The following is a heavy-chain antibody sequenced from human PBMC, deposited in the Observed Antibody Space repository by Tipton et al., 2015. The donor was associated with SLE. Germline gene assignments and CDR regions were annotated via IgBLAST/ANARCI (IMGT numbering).Heavy chain of an antibody. CDR1: GFTFSNYS. Sequence: SLRLSCAAFGFTFSNYSMNWVRQAPGKGLEWVSSISSTGRYIYYADSLKGRFTISRDNAKNSLFLQMNSLRAEDTAVYYCARTILPAPNYYYYGLDVWGQGTTVTVSS. J-gene: IGHJ6*02. CDR3: ARTILPAPNYYYYGLDV. D-gene: IGHD2-2*01. CDR2: ISSTGRYI. V-gene: IGHV3-21*01.